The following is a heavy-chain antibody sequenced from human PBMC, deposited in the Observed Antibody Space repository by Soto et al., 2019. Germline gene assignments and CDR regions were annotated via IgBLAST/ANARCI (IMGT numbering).Heavy chain of an antibody. CDR2: ISYDGSNK. CDR1: GFTFSSYA. CDR3: ASPGTAAMDFDAFDI. J-gene: IGHJ3*02. D-gene: IGHD5-18*01. V-gene: IGHV3-30-3*01. Sequence: GGSLRLSCAASGFTFSSYAMHWVRQAPGKGLEWVAVISYDGSNKYYADSVKGRFTISRDNSKNTLYLQMNSLRAEDTAVYYCASPGTAAMDFDAFDIWGQGTMVTVSS.